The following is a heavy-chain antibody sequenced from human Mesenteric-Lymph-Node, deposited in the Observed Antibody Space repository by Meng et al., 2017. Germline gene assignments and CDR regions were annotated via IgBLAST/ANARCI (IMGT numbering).Heavy chain of an antibody. Sequence: VRLLHSGPEVKKPGASVRVSCKASGYTFGSYGICWVRQAPGQGLEWMGWFVNYVDTYPAPKFQGRVTMTTDTHTNTAFMELRSLTSDDTAVYYCASGTPGRSYCDYWGQGTLVTVSS. CDR1: GYTFGSYG. V-gene: IGHV1-18*01. CDR2: FVNYVDT. CDR3: ASGTPGRSYCDY. D-gene: IGHD2-15*01. J-gene: IGHJ4*02.